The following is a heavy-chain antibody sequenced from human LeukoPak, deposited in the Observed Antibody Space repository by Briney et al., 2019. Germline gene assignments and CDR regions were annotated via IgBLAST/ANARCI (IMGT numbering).Heavy chain of an antibody. CDR3: ARAPKFRLVGVPKGPFDP. CDR1: GFTFSDYY. CDR2: ISNSGSTI. J-gene: IGHJ5*02. Sequence: GGSLRLSCAASGFTFSDYYMSWIRQAPGKGLEWVSYISNSGSTIYYADSVKGRFFVSRDNAKNSLYLQMNSLRAEDTAVYYCARAPKFRLVGVPKGPFDPWGQGTLVTVSS. V-gene: IGHV3-11*01. D-gene: IGHD1-26*01.